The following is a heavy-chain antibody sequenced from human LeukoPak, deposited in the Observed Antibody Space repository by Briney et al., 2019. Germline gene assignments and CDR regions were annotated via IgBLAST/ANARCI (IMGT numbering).Heavy chain of an antibody. CDR3: AGSDSWYTLDY. CDR2: IYSGGST. D-gene: IGHD6-13*01. CDR1: GFTFSSYW. Sequence: GGSLRLSCAASGFTFSSYWMSWVRQAPGKGLEWVSVIYSGGSTFYADSVKGRFTISRDSSKNTVYLQMNSLRAEDTAVYYCAGSDSWYTLDYWGQGTLVTVSS. J-gene: IGHJ4*02. V-gene: IGHV3-53*01.